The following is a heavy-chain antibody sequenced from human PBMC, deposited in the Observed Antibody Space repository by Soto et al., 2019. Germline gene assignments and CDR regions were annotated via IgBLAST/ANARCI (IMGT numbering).Heavy chain of an antibody. J-gene: IGHJ4*02. D-gene: IGHD4-17*01. CDR3: ARRKSPRPPRWYGDPTFDH. CDR2: IYYSGST. CDR1: GGSISSTSYY. Sequence: QLQLQESGPGLVKPSETLSLTCTVSGGSISSTSYYWDWIRQPPGKGLEWIGSIYYSGSTYYNPSLKGRVTISVDTSKNPFSLKLSSVTAADTAVYYCARRKSPRPPRWYGDPTFDHWGQGTLVTVSS. V-gene: IGHV4-39*02.